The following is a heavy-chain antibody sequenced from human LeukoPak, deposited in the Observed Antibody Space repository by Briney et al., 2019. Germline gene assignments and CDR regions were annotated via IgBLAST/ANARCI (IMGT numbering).Heavy chain of an antibody. V-gene: IGHV3-23*01. CDR1: GFILSGYW. Sequence: PGGSLRLSCEASGFILSGYWMSWVRQAPGKGLEWVSTIIAGGDSTYYADSVKGRFTISRDNSKNTLSLQMNSLRAEDTAVYYCARMATVLDYWGQGTLVTVSS. CDR3: ARMATVLDY. J-gene: IGHJ4*02. CDR2: IIAGGDST. D-gene: IGHD5-24*01.